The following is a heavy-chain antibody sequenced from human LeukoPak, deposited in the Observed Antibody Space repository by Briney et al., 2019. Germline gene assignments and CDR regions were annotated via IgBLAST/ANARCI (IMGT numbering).Heavy chain of an antibody. V-gene: IGHV4-39*01. CDR2: IYYSGST. J-gene: IGHJ5*02. CDR1: GGSISSSNYY. Sequence: SETLSLTCTVSGGSISSSNYYWGWIRQPPGKGLEWIGSIYYSGSTYYDPSLKSRVTISVDTSKNQFSLKLSSVTAADTAVYYCARSFRKNTVTTRFWFDPWGQGTLVTVSS. D-gene: IGHD4-11*01. CDR3: ARSFRKNTVTTRFWFDP.